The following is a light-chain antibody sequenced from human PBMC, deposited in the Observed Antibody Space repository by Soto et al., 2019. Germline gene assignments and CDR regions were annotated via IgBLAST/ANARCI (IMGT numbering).Light chain of an antibody. V-gene: IGKV4-1*01. CDR2: WAS. CDR3: QQYYSART. CDR1: QSVLYNSNNKNY. J-gene: IGKJ1*01. Sequence: DIVMTQSPDSLAVSLGERATINCKSSQSVLYNSNNKNYLTWYQQKPGQPPKLLIYWASTRESGVPDRFSGSGSGTDFTLTISSPQAEDVAVYYCQQYYSARTFGQGTKVEIK.